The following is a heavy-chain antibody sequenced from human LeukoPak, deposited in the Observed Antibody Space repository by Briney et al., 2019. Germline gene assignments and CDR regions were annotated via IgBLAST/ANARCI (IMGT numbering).Heavy chain of an antibody. Sequence: SETLSLTCTVSGGSISTYYWSWIRQPPGKGLEWIGYIHYTGSTNYNPSLKSRVTISVDTSKNQFSLKLNSVTAADTAVYYCARGGYYGSGNDFRFDPWGQGTLVTVSS. CDR1: GGSISTYY. J-gene: IGHJ5*02. D-gene: IGHD3-10*01. CDR2: IHYTGST. V-gene: IGHV4-59*01. CDR3: ARGGYYGSGNDFRFDP.